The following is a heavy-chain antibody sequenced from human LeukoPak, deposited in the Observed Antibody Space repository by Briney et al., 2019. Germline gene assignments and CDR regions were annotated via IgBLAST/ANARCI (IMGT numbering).Heavy chain of an antibody. Sequence: GGSLRLSCAASGFSFGSYAMSWVRQAPGKGLEWVSAISNSGLGNTYNADSVKGRFTISRDNSENTLYLQMNSLKAEDTAVYYCAKRGSGWYEFDYWGQGTLVTVSS. D-gene: IGHD6-19*01. J-gene: IGHJ4*02. CDR1: GFSFGSYA. CDR3: AKRGSGWYEFDY. CDR2: ISNSGLGNT. V-gene: IGHV3-23*01.